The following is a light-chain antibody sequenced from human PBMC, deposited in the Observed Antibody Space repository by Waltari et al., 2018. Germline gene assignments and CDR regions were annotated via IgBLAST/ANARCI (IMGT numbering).Light chain of an antibody. CDR3: QSADSSGSVV. CDR2: KDS. J-gene: IGLJ2*01. CDR1: ALSKQY. V-gene: IGLV3-25*03. Sequence: SFELTQPPSLSVSPGQTARITCSGDALSKQYAHWHQQRPGLHPVLVIYKDSERPSGIPERFSGSSSGTTVTLTISGVQAEDEADYYCQSADSSGSVVFGGGTKLTVL.